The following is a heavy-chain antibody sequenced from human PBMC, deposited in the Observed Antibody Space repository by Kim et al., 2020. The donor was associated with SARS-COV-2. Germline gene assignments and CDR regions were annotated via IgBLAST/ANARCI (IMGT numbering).Heavy chain of an antibody. CDR1: GFNLNNYR. CDR2: SDSSSTNK. J-gene: IGHJ4*02. V-gene: IGHV3-48*02. CDR3: AREYPVGYHYFHY. Sequence: GGSLRLSCRVSGFNLNNYRMNWVRQAPGKGLEWVSYSDSSSTNKQYADSVKGRFTISRDNAENSLYLQMNSLRDEDTAVYYCAREYPVGYHYFHYWGPGTLVTVSS. D-gene: IGHD1-26*01.